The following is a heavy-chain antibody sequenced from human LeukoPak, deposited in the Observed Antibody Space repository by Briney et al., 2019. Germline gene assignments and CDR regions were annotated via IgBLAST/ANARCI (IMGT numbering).Heavy chain of an antibody. CDR3: ARVPYGSGSRFDP. D-gene: IGHD3-10*01. Sequence: PSETLSLTCTVSGGSISSGGYYWSWVCQHPGKGLGWIGYIYYSGSTYYNPSLKSRVTISVDTSKNQFSLKLSSVTAADTAVYYCARVPYGSGSRFDPWGQGTLVTVSS. V-gene: IGHV4-31*03. J-gene: IGHJ5*02. CDR1: GGSISSGGYY. CDR2: IYYSGST.